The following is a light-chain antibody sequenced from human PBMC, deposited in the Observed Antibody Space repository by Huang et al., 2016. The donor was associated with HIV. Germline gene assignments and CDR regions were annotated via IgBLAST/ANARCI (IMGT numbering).Light chain of an antibody. Sequence: DIQMTQSPSSVSASVGDRVTITCRASQGISSRLAWYQQKPGKAPTLLIHTASSLQSGVPSRFSGSGSGTDVTLTINSVQPEDFATYYCLQAYSFPRALTFGGGTKVEIK. V-gene: IGKV1-12*01. CDR3: LQAYSFPRALT. CDR2: TAS. J-gene: IGKJ4*01. CDR1: QGISSR.